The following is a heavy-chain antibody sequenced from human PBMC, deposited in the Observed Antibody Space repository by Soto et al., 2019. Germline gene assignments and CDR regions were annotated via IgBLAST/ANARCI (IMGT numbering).Heavy chain of an antibody. Sequence: GGSLRLSCAASGFTFSSYSMNWVRQAPGKGLEWVSYISSSSSTIYYADSVKGRFTISRDNAKNSLYLQMNSLRDEDTAVYYCARDEPTSYDYGDYVYEYTETTGIHYWGQGTLVTVSS. CDR3: ARDEPTSYDYGDYVYEYTETTGIHY. CDR1: GFTFSSYS. CDR2: ISSSSSTI. J-gene: IGHJ4*02. V-gene: IGHV3-48*02. D-gene: IGHD4-17*01.